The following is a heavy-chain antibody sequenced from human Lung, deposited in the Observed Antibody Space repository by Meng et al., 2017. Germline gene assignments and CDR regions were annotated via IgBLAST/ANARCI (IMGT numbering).Heavy chain of an antibody. CDR3: ARGPTTMAHDFDY. J-gene: IGHJ4*02. D-gene: IGHD4-11*01. CDR2: INHSGST. Sequence: QLQRWGAGMLRPSETLSLPCVVSGGSFSDYYWSWIRQPPGKGLEWIGEINHSGSTNYNPSLESRATISVDTSQNNLSLKLSSVTAADSAVYYCARGPTTMAHDFDYWGQGTLVTVSS. V-gene: IGHV4-34*01. CDR1: GGSFSDYY.